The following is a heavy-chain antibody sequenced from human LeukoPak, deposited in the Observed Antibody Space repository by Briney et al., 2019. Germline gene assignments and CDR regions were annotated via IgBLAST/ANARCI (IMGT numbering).Heavy chain of an antibody. D-gene: IGHD6-13*01. CDR3: ARDWGAAGLWDY. CDR2: IKEDGSEK. CDR1: GFTFSNYW. V-gene: IGHV3-7*05. Sequence: PGGSLRLSCATSGFTFSNYWMIWVRQSPGKGLEWVANIKEDGSEKNYVDSVKGRFNISRENAKNSLYLKMNSLRAEDTAIYYCARDWGAAGLWDYWGQGTLVTVSS. J-gene: IGHJ4*02.